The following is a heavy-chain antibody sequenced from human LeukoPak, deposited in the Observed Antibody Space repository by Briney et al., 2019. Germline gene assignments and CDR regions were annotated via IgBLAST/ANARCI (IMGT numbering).Heavy chain of an antibody. J-gene: IGHJ5*02. V-gene: IGHV3-23*01. D-gene: IGHD6-13*01. Sequence: GGSLRLSRAASGFTFSSYAMSWVRQAPRKGLEWVSAISGSGGSTYYADSVKGRFTISRDNSKNTLYLQMNSLRAEDTAVYYCAKDERSSWPPNWFDPWGQGTLVTVSS. CDR2: ISGSGGST. CDR3: AKDERSSWPPNWFDP. CDR1: GFTFSSYA.